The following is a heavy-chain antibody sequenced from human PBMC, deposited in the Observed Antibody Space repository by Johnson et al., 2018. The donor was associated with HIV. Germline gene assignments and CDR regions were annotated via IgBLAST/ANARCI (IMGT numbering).Heavy chain of an antibody. Sequence: VQLVESGGGLVQPGGSLRLSCAASGFTVSRNYMSWVRQAPGKGLEWVSGINWNGGSTGYADSVKGRFTISRDNAKNSLYLQMNSLRAEDTALYYCASQRWKQGNAFDIWGQGTMVTVSS. J-gene: IGHJ3*02. CDR3: ASQRWKQGNAFDI. D-gene: IGHD4-23*01. CDR1: GFTVSRNY. CDR2: INWNGGST. V-gene: IGHV3-20*04.